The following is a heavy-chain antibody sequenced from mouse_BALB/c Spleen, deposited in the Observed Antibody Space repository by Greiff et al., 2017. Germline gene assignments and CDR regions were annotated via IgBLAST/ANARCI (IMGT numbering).Heavy chain of an antibody. Sequence: QVQLQQSGAELVRPGTSVKVSCKASGYAFTNYLIEWVKQRPGQGLEWIGVINPGSGGTNYNEKFKGKATLTADKSSSTAYMQLSSLTSDDSAVYFCARGRYDGYYAWFAYWGQGTLVTVSA. V-gene: IGHV1-54*01. J-gene: IGHJ3*01. CDR3: ARGRYDGYYAWFAY. D-gene: IGHD2-3*01. CDR2: INPGSGGT. CDR1: GYAFTNYL.